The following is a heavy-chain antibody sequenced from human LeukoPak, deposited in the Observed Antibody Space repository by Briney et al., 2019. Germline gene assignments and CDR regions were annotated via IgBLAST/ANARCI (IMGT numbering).Heavy chain of an antibody. CDR3: ARGLCSGGSCYFSLADY. J-gene: IGHJ4*02. CDR2: IIPILGIA. Sequence: SVKVSCKAFGGTFSSYTISWVRQAPGQGLEWMGRIIPILGIANYAQKFQGRVTITADKSTSTAYMELSSLRSEDTAVYYCARGLCSGGSCYFSLADYWGQGTLVTVSS. CDR1: GGTFSSYT. D-gene: IGHD2-15*01. V-gene: IGHV1-69*02.